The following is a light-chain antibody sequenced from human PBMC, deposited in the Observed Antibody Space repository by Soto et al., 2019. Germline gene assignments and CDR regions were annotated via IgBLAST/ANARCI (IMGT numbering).Light chain of an antibody. J-gene: IGKJ1*01. CDR1: QSVSPTF. CDR2: QTS. V-gene: IGKV3-11*01. Sequence: EIVLTQSPGTLSLSPGERATLSCRASQSVSPTFLTWYQQKPGQAPRLLIYQTSIRAAGIPARFSASGSGTDFTLTISDVQPEDFALYYCHQRQSWPRTFGQGTKVDIK. CDR3: HQRQSWPRT.